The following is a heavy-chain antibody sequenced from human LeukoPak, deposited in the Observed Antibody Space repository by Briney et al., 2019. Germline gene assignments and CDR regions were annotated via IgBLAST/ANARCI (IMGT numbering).Heavy chain of an antibody. CDR3: ARRWLQLDYFDY. J-gene: IGHJ4*02. V-gene: IGHV3-30*02. CDR1: GFTFSSYG. D-gene: IGHD5-24*01. Sequence: GGSLRLSCAASGFTFSSYGMHWVRQAPGKGLEWVAFIRYDGSNKYYADSVKGRFTISRDNSKNTLYLQMNSLRAEDTSVYYCARRWLQLDYFDYWGQGTLVTVSS. CDR2: IRYDGSNK.